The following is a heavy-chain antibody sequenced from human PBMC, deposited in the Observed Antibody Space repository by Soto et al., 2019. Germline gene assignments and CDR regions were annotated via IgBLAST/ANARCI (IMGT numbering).Heavy chain of an antibody. CDR3: ARVMALPYYFDY. CDR1: GFTFSDYY. J-gene: IGHJ4*02. Sequence: QVQLVESGGGLVQPGGSLRLSCAASGFTFSDYYMSWIRQAPGKGLEWVSYISSSSSYTNYADSVKGRFTISRDNAKNSLYLQMNSLRAEDTAVYYCARVMALPYYFDYWGQGTLVTVSS. V-gene: IGHV3-11*06. CDR2: ISSSSSYT. D-gene: IGHD3-10*01.